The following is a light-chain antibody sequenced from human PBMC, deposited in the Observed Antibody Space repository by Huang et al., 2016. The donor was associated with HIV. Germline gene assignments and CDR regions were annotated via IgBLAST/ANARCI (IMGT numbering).Light chain of an antibody. CDR1: QSISSY. CDR2: GAS. V-gene: IGKV1-39*01. Sequence: DIQMTQSPSSLPASVGDRVTITCRASQSISSYLNWYQQKPGKAPKLLLYGASTLQSGVPSRFSGSGSGTYFTLTISSLRPEDFASYYCQQSHTAPWTFGQGTRIEIK. CDR3: QQSHTAPWT. J-gene: IGKJ1*01.